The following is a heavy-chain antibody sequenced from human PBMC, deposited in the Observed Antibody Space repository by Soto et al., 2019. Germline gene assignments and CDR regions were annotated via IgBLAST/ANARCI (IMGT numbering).Heavy chain of an antibody. Sequence: VGSLKMSGDCSGYSFTIYCISLFLQMPGKGLDWMGRIDPSDSYTNYSPSFQGHVTISADKSISTAYLQWSSLKASDTAMYYCARFPGGSSSTSCYLGPTSYYGMGVWGQGTTVTVSS. J-gene: IGHJ6*02. CDR2: IDPSDSYT. D-gene: IGHD2-2*01. CDR3: ARFPGGSSSTSCYLGPTSYYGMGV. CDR1: GYSFTIYC. V-gene: IGHV5-10-1*01.